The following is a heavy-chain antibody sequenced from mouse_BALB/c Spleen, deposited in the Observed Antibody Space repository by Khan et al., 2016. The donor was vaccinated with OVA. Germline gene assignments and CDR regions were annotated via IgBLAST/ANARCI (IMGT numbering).Heavy chain of an antibody. CDR3: TRDRIDY. Sequence: VQLQQSGAELAKPGASVKVSCKASGYTFTSFWMHWVKQRPGQGLEWIGYINPTSGYTDYNEKFKDRATLSADKSSSTAYMQLSSLTSEDSAVYFCTRDRIDYWGQGTTFTVSS. CDR1: GYTFTSFW. CDR2: INPTSGYT. J-gene: IGHJ2*01. V-gene: IGHV1-7*01.